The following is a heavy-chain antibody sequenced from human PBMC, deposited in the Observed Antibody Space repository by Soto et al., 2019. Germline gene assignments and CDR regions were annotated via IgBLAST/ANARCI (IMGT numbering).Heavy chain of an antibody. V-gene: IGHV4-31*03. CDR3: ARATPAGPADY. J-gene: IGHJ4*02. D-gene: IGHD2-2*01. CDR1: GGSNISGGYY. CDR2: ISYSGST. Sequence: ASETLSLTCTVSGGSNISGGYYWSWIRQHPGRGLEWIAYISYSGSTYSNPSLKSRVTISADTSKNQFSLRLSSVAAADTAVYYCARATPAGPADYWGQGTLVTVS.